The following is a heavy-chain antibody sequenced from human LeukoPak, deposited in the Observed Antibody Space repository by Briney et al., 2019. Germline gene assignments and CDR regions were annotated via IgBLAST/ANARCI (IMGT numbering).Heavy chain of an antibody. Sequence: GGSLRLSCAASGFTFSSYGMHWVRQAPGKGLEWVAVISYDGSNKYYADSVKGRFTISRDNSKNTLYLQMNSLRAEDTAVYYCANVPLDKGDYAPLDYWGQGTLVTVSS. J-gene: IGHJ4*02. D-gene: IGHD4-17*01. CDR1: GFTFSSYG. CDR3: ANVPLDKGDYAPLDY. CDR2: ISYDGSNK. V-gene: IGHV3-30*18.